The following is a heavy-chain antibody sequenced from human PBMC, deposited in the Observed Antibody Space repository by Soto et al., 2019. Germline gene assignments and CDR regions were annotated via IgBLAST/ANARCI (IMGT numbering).Heavy chain of an antibody. Sequence: QVQLVQSGAEVKKPGSSVKVSCKASGGTFSSYAISWVRQAPGQGLEWMGGIIPIFGTANYAQKFQGRVTITADESTSTAYMELSSLRSEDTAVYYCASSLSPTYYYGSGSSHFNWFDPWGQGTLVTVSS. D-gene: IGHD3-10*01. J-gene: IGHJ5*02. V-gene: IGHV1-69*01. CDR3: ASSLSPTYYYGSGSSHFNWFDP. CDR1: GGTFSSYA. CDR2: IIPIFGTA.